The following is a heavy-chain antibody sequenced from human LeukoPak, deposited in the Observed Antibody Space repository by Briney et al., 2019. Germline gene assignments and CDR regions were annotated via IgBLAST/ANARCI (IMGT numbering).Heavy chain of an antibody. V-gene: IGHV2-5*01. Sequence: SGPTLVNPTQTLTLTCTFSGFSLSTTGVGVGWIRQPPGKALEWLSFIYWHGKEYYNPSLKSRLTITKDTSKNQVVLTMTNMDPVDTATYYCAHSLPDVGYNYGHFDPWGQGTLVTVSS. J-gene: IGHJ5*02. D-gene: IGHD5-18*01. CDR2: IYWHGKE. CDR3: AHSLPDVGYNYGHFDP. CDR1: GFSLSTTGVG.